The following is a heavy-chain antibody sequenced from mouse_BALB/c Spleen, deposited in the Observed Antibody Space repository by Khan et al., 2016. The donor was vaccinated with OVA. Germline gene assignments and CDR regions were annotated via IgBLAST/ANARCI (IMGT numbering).Heavy chain of an antibody. CDR2: ISVGGIYT. CDR3: VRGVDGDPVAY. Sequence: EVELVESGGGLVKPGGSLKLSCAASGFTFSDYYMYWVRQTPEKRLEWVATISVGGIYTYYPDSVKGRFTISRDDAKNHLYLQMSSLKSEDTAMLYCVRGVDGDPVAYWGQGTLVTVSA. CDR1: GFTFSDYY. V-gene: IGHV5-4*02. D-gene: IGHD2-13*01. J-gene: IGHJ3*01.